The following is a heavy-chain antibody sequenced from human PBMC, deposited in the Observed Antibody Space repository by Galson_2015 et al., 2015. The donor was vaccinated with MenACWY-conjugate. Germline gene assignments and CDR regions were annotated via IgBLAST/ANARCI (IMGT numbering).Heavy chain of an antibody. CDR1: GFTFSSYS. CDR3: ARLSLSFYRRC. Sequence: SLRLSCAASGFTFSSYSMNWVRQAPGKGLEWVSSISSSSRYIYYADSVRGGFTISRDNAKNSLYLQMNSLSAEDTAVEYCARLSLSFYRRCWGKATLGTVSS. J-gene: IGHJ4*02. D-gene: IGHD3/OR15-3a*01. V-gene: IGHV3-21*01. CDR2: ISSSSRYI.